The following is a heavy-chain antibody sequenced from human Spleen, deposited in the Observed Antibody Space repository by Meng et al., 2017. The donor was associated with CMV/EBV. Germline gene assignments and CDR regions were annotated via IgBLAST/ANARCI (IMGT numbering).Heavy chain of an antibody. Sequence: ASVKVSCKVSGYSLTELSMQWVRQAPGKGLEWMGGFDPEDGETIYAQKFQGRVTMTEDTSTNTAYMELSSLRSEDTAVYYFLTDDLCSGGDCSVAYWGQGTLVTVPQ. V-gene: IGHV1-24*01. J-gene: IGHJ4*02. D-gene: IGHD2-21*02. CDR2: FDPEDGET. CDR1: GYSLTELS. CDR3: LTDDLCSGGDCSVAY.